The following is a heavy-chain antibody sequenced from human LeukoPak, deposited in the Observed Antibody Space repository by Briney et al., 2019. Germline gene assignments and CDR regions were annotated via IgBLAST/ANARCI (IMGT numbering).Heavy chain of an antibody. Sequence: PGGSLRLSCSASGFIFSGYAMHWVRQAPGKGLKFVSSITSDGGRTHYADSVKGRFTLSRDNSMNTVHLQMSSLRAEDTALYYCVKSLASGWYQFEDWGQGTLVTVSS. CDR3: VKSLASGWYQFED. CDR2: ITSDGGRT. V-gene: IGHV3-64D*09. CDR1: GFIFSGYA. D-gene: IGHD6-19*01. J-gene: IGHJ4*02.